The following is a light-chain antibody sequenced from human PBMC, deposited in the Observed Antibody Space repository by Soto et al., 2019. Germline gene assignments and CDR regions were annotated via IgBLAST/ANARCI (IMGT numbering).Light chain of an antibody. CDR1: QGIRNY. Sequence: DIRMTQSPSSLSASVGDRVTITCQASQGIRNYLNWLQQKRGKAPKILIYDASNLQTGVPSRFTGNGSGTDFSFTISSLQPADVATYYCQQSNNLPLPFGGGTKVEIK. V-gene: IGKV1-33*01. J-gene: IGKJ4*01. CDR3: QQSNNLPLP. CDR2: DAS.